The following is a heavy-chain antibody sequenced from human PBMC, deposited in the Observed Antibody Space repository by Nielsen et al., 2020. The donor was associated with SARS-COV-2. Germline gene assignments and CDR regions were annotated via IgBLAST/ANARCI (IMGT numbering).Heavy chain of an antibody. Sequence: ASVNVSCKASGYTFTSYAMNWVRQAPGQGLEWMGWINTNTGNPTYAQGFTGRFVFSLDTSVSTAYLQISSLKAEDTAVYYCARGRYSSSDYYCYRDVWGKGTTVTVSS. CDR2: INTNTGNP. CDR1: GYTFTSYA. V-gene: IGHV7-4-1*02. J-gene: IGHJ6*03. D-gene: IGHD6-6*01. CDR3: ARGRYSSSDYYCYRDV.